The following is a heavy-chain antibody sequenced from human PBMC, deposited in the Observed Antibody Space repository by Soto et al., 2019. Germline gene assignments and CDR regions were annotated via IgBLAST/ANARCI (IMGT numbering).Heavy chain of an antibody. J-gene: IGHJ3*02. V-gene: IGHV4-39*01. CDR1: GCSLSSSSYY. D-gene: IGHD5-12*01. CDR3: ARLGPNTVATSNAFDI. Sequence: SGTLSLTCTVSGCSLSSSSYYWGWVRQPPGGGLEWIGSIYYSGSTYYNPSLKSRVTISVDTSKNQFSLKLSSVTAADTAVYYCARLGPNTVATSNAFDIWCQGTMVTV. CDR2: IYYSGST.